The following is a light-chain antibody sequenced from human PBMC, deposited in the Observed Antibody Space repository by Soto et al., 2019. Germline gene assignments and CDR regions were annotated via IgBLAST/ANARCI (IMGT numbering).Light chain of an antibody. Sequence: EIVLTQSPGTLSLSPGERATLSCRASQSVSSSYLAWYQQKPGQAPRLLIYGASSRATGIPDRFSGSGSGTDFTLTISRLEPEDFAVDYCQQYGRSPTWTFGQGTKVEIK. CDR2: GAS. J-gene: IGKJ1*01. CDR3: QQYGRSPTWT. CDR1: QSVSSSY. V-gene: IGKV3-20*01.